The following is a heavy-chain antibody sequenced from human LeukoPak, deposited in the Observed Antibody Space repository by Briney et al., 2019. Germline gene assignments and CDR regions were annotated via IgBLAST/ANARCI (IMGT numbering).Heavy chain of an antibody. CDR1: GFTFSSYA. Sequence: PGGSLRLSCAASGFTFSSYAMSWVRQAPGKGLEWVSAISGSGGSTYYADSVKGRFTISRDNSKNTLYLQMNSLRAEDTAVYYCASSDTYYYDSSGYRFGFDYWGQGTLVTVSS. CDR3: ASSDTYYYDSSGYRFGFDY. V-gene: IGHV3-23*01. D-gene: IGHD3-22*01. J-gene: IGHJ4*02. CDR2: ISGSGGST.